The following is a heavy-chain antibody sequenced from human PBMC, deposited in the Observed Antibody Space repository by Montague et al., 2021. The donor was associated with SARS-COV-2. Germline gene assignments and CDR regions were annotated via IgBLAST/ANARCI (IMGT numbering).Heavy chain of an antibody. CDR2: LYYSGST. CDR1: GGSVRSTSYY. D-gene: IGHD6-13*01. Sequence: SETLSLTCLVSGGSVRSTSYYWGWIRQAPGKGLEWLGSLYYSGSTYYNPSLKSRVTISVDTSKNQFSLKLSSVTAADTAVYYCARDSYSSSWATPYWYFDLWGRGTLVTVSS. CDR3: ARDSYSSSWATPYWYFDL. V-gene: IGHV4-39*07. J-gene: IGHJ2*01.